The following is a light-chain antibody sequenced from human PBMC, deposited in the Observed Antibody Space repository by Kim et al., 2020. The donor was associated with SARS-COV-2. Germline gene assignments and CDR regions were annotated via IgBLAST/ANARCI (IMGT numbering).Light chain of an antibody. CDR2: GAS. Sequence: ASGGDRVTITCRASQDIRNDLGWYQQNPGRAPKRLIYGASSLQSGVPSRFSGSGSGTEFTLTISSVQPEDFATYFCLQHSTYPITFGQGTRLEIK. V-gene: IGKV1-17*01. J-gene: IGKJ5*01. CDR1: QDIRND. CDR3: LQHSTYPIT.